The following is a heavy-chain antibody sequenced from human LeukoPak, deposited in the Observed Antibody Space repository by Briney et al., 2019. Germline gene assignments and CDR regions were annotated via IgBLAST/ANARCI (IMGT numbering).Heavy chain of an antibody. J-gene: IGHJ4*02. CDR1: GFTFSNYA. CDR3: AKGYSSTWYGSYFDS. CDR2: ITATSGRT. V-gene: IGHV3-23*01. D-gene: IGHD6-13*01. Sequence: GGSLRLSCAASGFTFSNYAMSWVRQAPGEGLEWVSAITATSGRTSYADSVKGRFTISRDNSKNTLYLRMSTLRAEDTATYYCAKGYSSTWYGSYFDSWGQGTLVTASS.